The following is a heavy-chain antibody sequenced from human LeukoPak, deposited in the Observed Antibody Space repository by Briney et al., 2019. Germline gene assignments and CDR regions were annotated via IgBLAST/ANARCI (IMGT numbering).Heavy chain of an antibody. J-gene: IGHJ4*02. V-gene: IGHV4-34*01. CDR3: ARAPFDTSSVDTAMVTGFDY. CDR1: GGSFSGYY. Sequence: PSETLSLTCAVYGGSFSGYYWSWIRQPPGKGLEWIGEINHSGSTNYNPSLKSRVTISVGTSKNQFSLKLSSVTAADTAVYYCARAPFDTSSVDTAMVTGFDYWGQGTLVTVSS. CDR2: INHSGST. D-gene: IGHD5-18*01.